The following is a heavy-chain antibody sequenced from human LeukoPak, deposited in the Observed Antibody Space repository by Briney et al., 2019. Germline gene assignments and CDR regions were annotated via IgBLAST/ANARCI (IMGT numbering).Heavy chain of an antibody. D-gene: IGHD6-13*01. CDR1: GFTFDDYG. CDR2: INWNGGST. V-gene: IGHV3-20*04. Sequence: GGSLRLSCAASGFTFDDYGMSWVRQAPGKGLEWVSGINWNGGSTGYADSVKGRFTISRDNAKNSLYLQMNSLRAEDTALYYCARVRRIYSSSWYYFDYWGQGTLVTVSS. CDR3: ARVRRIYSSSWYYFDY. J-gene: IGHJ4*02.